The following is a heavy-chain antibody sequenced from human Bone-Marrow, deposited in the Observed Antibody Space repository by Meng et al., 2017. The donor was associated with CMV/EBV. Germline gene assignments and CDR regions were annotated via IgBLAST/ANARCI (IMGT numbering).Heavy chain of an antibody. CDR1: GYTFTGYY. D-gene: IGHD4-23*01. Sequence: QVQLVQSGARVKKPGASVKVSCKASGYTFTGYYMHWVRQAPGQGLEWMGWINPNSGGTNYAQKFQGRVTMTRDTSISTAYMELSRLRSDDTAVYYCARASTTVVTPSWFDPWGQGTLVTVSS. J-gene: IGHJ5*02. CDR2: INPNSGGT. CDR3: ARASTTVVTPSWFDP. V-gene: IGHV1-2*02.